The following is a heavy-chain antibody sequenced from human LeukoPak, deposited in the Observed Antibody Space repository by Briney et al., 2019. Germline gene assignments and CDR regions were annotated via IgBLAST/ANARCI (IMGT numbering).Heavy chain of an antibody. Sequence: SETLSLTYTVSGGSIISSDYHWGWVRQPPGKGLEWIGTISYSGNTDYNPSLRSRVTISVDTSNNQFSLRLGSVTAADTAIYHCARHCCSAPSKRVFDIWGQGTMVTVSS. J-gene: IGHJ3*02. V-gene: IGHV4-39*01. CDR3: ARHCCSAPSKRVFDI. D-gene: IGHD2-15*01. CDR1: GGSIISSDYH. CDR2: ISYSGNT.